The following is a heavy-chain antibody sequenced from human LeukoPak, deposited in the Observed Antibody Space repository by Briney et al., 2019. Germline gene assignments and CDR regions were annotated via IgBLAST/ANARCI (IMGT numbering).Heavy chain of an antibody. D-gene: IGHD2-2*02. CDR2: IYYSGST. CDR3: ARGEGYCSSTSCYTYYYGMDV. V-gene: IGHV4-31*03. J-gene: IGHJ6*02. Sequence: TLSLTCTVSGGSISSGGYYWSWIRQHPGKGLEWIGYIYYSGSTYYNPSLKSRVTISVDTSKNQFSLKLSSVTAADTAVYYCARGEGYCSSTSCYTYYYGMDVWGQETTVTVSS. CDR1: GGSISSGGYY.